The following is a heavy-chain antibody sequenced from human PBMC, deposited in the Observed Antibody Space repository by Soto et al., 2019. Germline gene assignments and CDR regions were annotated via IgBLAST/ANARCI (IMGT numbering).Heavy chain of an antibody. CDR2: ISSSSSTI. CDR1: GFTFSSYA. V-gene: IGHV3-48*01. J-gene: IGHJ6*03. D-gene: IGHD3-10*01. Sequence: GGSLRLSCAASGFTFSSYAMSWVRQAPGKGLEWVSYISSSSSTIYYADSVKGRFTISRDNAKNSLYLQMNSLRAEDTAVYYCARAWQDGSGSYRTHTYYYYYMDVWGKGTTVTVSS. CDR3: ARAWQDGSGSYRTHTYYYYYMDV.